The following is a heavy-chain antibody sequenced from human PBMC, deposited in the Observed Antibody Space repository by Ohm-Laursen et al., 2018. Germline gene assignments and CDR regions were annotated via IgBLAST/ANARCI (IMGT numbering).Heavy chain of an antibody. Sequence: PSQTLSLTCGVYGGSLSGYDWSWIRQPPGKGLEWIGEINHSATTNYNPSLKSRVTISVDTSKNQFSLKLSSVTAADTALYYCARGISAADASKYYYAIDVWGQGTTVTVSS. CDR2: INHSATT. CDR1: GGSLSGYD. V-gene: IGHV4-34*01. J-gene: IGHJ6*02. CDR3: ARGISAADASKYYYAIDV. D-gene: IGHD6-13*01.